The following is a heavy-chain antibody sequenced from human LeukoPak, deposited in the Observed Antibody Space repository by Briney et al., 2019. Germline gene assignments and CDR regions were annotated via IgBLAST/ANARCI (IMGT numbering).Heavy chain of an antibody. CDR1: GGTFSSYA. CDR2: IIPIFGTA. V-gene: IGHV1-69*05. D-gene: IGHD7-27*01. J-gene: IGHJ4*02. CDR3: ARGGAITGEVDY. Sequence: SEKVSCKASGGTFSSYAISWVRQAPGQGLEWMGGIIPIFGTANYAQKFQGRVTITTDESTSTAYMELSSLRSEDTAVYYCARGGAITGEVDYWGQGTLVTVSS.